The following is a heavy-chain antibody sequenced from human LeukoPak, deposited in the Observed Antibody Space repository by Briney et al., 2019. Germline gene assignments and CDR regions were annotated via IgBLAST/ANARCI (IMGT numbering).Heavy chain of an antibody. J-gene: IGHJ4*02. Sequence: GASVKVSCKASGGTFSSYAISWVRQAPGQGLEWMGGIIPIFGTANYAQKFQGRVTITADESTSTAYMELSSLRSEDTAVYYCARDPGYSYGHFDYWGQGTLVTVSS. V-gene: IGHV1-69*13. CDR2: IIPIFGTA. CDR3: ARDPGYSYGHFDY. D-gene: IGHD5-18*01. CDR1: GGTFSSYA.